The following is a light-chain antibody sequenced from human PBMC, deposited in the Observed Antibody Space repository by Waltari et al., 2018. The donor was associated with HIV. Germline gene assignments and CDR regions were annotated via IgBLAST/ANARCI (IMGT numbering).Light chain of an antibody. CDR1: SSDVGGYKS. J-gene: IGLJ3*02. V-gene: IGLV2-14*01. CDR2: EVT. CDR3: CSYAGSSTGV. Sequence: QSALTQPASVSGSPGQSITISCTGTSSDVGGYKSVSWYQHLPGKAPKLMIYEVTNRPSGVSDRFAGSKSGNTASLTISGLQADDEADYYCCSYAGSSTGVFGGGTKLTVL.